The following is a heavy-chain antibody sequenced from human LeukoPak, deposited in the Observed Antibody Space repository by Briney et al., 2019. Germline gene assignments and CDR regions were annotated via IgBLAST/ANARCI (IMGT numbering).Heavy chain of an antibody. Sequence: SETLSLTCSAADVSISSRSVYWGWIRQSPGKGLEWIVSVYYSGTSYYNPSLKRRVTISVDTSKNQSSLTLPSVTAADPAVYYCAREEMEPKYDFWSRRIKNWFDPWGQGTLVTVSS. CDR2: VYYSGTS. D-gene: IGHD3-3*01. J-gene: IGHJ5*02. CDR1: DVSISSRSVY. V-gene: IGHV4-39*07. CDR3: AREEMEPKYDFWSRRIKNWFDP.